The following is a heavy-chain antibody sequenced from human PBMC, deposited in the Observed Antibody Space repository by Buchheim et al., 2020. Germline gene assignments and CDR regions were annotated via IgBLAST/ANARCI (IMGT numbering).Heavy chain of an antibody. J-gene: IGHJ5*02. V-gene: IGHV4-34*01. D-gene: IGHD2-15*01. Sequence: QVQLQQWGAGLLKPSETLSLTCAVYGGSFSGYYWSWIRQPPGKGLEWIGEINHSGSTNYNPSLKGRVTISVDTSKNQFSLKLSSVTAADTAVYYCARNGLCSGGSCYSNWFDPWGQGTL. CDR1: GGSFSGYY. CDR2: INHSGST. CDR3: ARNGLCSGGSCYSNWFDP.